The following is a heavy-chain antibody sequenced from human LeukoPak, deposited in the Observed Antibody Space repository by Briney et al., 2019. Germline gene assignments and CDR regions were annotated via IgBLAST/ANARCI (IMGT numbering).Heavy chain of an antibody. CDR1: GFTFSSYA. CDR3: AKSPLVRLPCRYFDY. D-gene: IGHD5-18*01. Sequence: GRSLRLSCAASGFTFSSYAMHWVRQAPGKGLEWVAVISYDGSNKYYADSVKGRFTISRDNSKNTLYLQMNSLRAEDTAVYYCAKSPLVRLPCRYFDYRGQGTLVTVSS. CDR2: ISYDGSNK. V-gene: IGHV3-30-3*02. J-gene: IGHJ4*02.